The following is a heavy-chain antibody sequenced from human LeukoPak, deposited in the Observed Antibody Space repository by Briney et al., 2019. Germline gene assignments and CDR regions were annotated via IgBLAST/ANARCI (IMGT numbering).Heavy chain of an antibody. CDR1: GFTFRSYA. CDR3: ARVGGPYDSSGVPIDY. CDR2: ISYDGSNK. D-gene: IGHD3-22*01. Sequence: GGSLRLSCAASGFTFRSYAMHWVRQAPGKGLEWVAVISYDGSNKYYADSVKGRFTISRDNSKNTLYLQMNSLRAEDTAVYYCARVGGPYDSSGVPIDYWGQGTLVTVSS. J-gene: IGHJ4*02. V-gene: IGHV3-30-3*01.